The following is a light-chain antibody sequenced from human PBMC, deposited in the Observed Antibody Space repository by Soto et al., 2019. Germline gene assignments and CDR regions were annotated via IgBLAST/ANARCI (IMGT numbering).Light chain of an antibody. CDR1: SSDVGGYDY. CDR2: EVS. CDR3: SSYTRSYTSTSTVL. V-gene: IGLV2-14*01. J-gene: IGLJ2*01. Sequence: QSVLTQPASVSGSPGQSITISCTGTSSDVGGYDYVSWYQQHPGKAPKLMIYEVSNRPSGVSDRFSGSKSGNTASLTVSGLQAEDEADYYCSSYTRSYTSTSTVLFGGGTQLTVL.